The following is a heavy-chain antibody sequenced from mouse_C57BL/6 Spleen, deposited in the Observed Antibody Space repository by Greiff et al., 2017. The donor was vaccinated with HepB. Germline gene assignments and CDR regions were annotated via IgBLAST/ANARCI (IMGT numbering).Heavy chain of an antibody. CDR1: GYTFTDYN. CDR3: ARRRDSKDWYFDV. J-gene: IGHJ1*03. CDR2: INPNNGGT. Sequence: EVQLQQSGPELVKPGASVKIPCKASGYTFTDYNMDWVKQSHGKSLEWIGDINPNNGGTIYNQKFKGKATLTVDKSSSTAYMELRSLTSEDTAVYYCARRRDSKDWYFDVWGTGTTVTVSS. D-gene: IGHD2-5*01. V-gene: IGHV1-18*01.